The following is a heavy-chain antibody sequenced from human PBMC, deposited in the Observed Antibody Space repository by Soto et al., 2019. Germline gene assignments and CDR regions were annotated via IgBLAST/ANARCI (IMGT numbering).Heavy chain of an antibody. CDR3: AREKFSNYFDP. CDR2: LIPIFGTP. D-gene: IGHD4-4*01. Sequence: QVQLVQSGAEVKKPGSSVKVSCQSSGGTFNSYRISWVRQARGQGLEWMGGLIPIFGTPNYAQKFQGRLTITADDSTSTVYMELSSLRSEDTAMYYCAREKFSNYFDPWGQGSLVTVSS. J-gene: IGHJ5*02. V-gene: IGHV1-69*01. CDR1: GGTFNSYR.